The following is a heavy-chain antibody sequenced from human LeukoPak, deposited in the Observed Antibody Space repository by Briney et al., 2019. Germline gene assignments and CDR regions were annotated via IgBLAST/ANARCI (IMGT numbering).Heavy chain of an antibody. CDR2: ISSSSSYI. J-gene: IGHJ4*02. CDR1: GFTFSSYS. Sequence: GGSLRLSCAASGFTFSSYSMNWVRQAPGKGLEWVSSISSSSSYIYYADSVKGRFTISRDNAKNSLYLQMNSLRAEDTAVYYCARVGDIVVVPAALGGDYFDYWGQGTLVTVSS. V-gene: IGHV3-21*01. CDR3: ARVGDIVVVPAALGGDYFDY. D-gene: IGHD2-2*01.